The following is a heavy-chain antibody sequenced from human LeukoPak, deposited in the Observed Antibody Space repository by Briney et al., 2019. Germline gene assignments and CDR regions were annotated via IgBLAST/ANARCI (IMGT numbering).Heavy chain of an antibody. J-gene: IGHJ4*02. CDR3: ARGEYQLLFDY. CDR2: IYYSGST. D-gene: IGHD2-2*01. CDR1: GGSISSYY. Sequence: NPSETLSLTCTVSGGSISSYYWSWIRQPPGKGLEWIWYIYYSGSTNYNPSLKSRVTISVDTSKNQFSLKLSSVTAADTAVYYCARGEYQLLFDYWGQGTLVTVSS. V-gene: IGHV4-59*01.